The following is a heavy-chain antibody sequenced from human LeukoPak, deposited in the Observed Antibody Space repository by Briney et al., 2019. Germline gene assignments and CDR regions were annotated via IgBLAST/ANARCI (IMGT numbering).Heavy chain of an antibody. CDR2: ISFSGDNT. J-gene: IGHJ4*02. V-gene: IGHV3-23*01. CDR1: GFTFMASA. CDR3: ASWGSNYYDSSRYYGIDY. D-gene: IGHD3-22*01. Sequence: PGGSLRLSCAASGFTFMASAMSWVRQAPREGLQWVSLISFSGDNTYYADSVKGRVTISTDNAPGTLYLRMYSLRAEDTAAYYCASWGSNYYDSSRYYGIDYWGQGTLVTVSS.